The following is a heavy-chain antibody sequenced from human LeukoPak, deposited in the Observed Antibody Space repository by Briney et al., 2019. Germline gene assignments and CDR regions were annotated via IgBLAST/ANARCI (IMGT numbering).Heavy chain of an antibody. D-gene: IGHD3-10*01. CDR1: GFPFGNFA. CDR2: IMNSFET. CDR3: AKDHPYYGSGSYPYYFDY. J-gene: IGHJ4*02. Sequence: PGGSLRLSCTASGFPFGNFAMSWVRQTPGKGLEWVSLIMNSFETYYGDSVRGRFTISRDNSKNTVYLQMDSLGAEDTAVYYCAKDHPYYGSGSYPYYFDYWGQGTLVTVSS. V-gene: IGHV3-23*01.